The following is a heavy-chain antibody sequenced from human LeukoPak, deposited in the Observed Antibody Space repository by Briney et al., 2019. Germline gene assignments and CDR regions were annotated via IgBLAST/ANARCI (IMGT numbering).Heavy chain of an antibody. V-gene: IGHV1-8*01. CDR2: MNPNSGNT. D-gene: IGHD4-17*01. CDR3: ARGSSNDYGDYADAFDI. Sequence: ASVKVSCKASGYTFTSYDINWVRQATGQGLEWMGWMNPNSGNTGYAQKFQGRVTMTRNTSISTAYMELSSLRSEDTAVYYCARGSSNDYGDYADAFDIWGQGTMVTVCS. J-gene: IGHJ3*02. CDR1: GYTFTSYD.